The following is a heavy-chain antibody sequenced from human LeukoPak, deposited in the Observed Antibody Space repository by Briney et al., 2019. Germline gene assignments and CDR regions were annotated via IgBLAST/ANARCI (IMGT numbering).Heavy chain of an antibody. J-gene: IGHJ4*02. Sequence: GESLKISCKGSGYSFTNYWIGWVRQMPGKGLEWMGIIYPGDSDTRYSPSFQGQVTISADKSISTAYLQWSSPKALETAMCYCARRSHNYYDSSGYYLYYFDYWGQGTLVTVSS. CDR2: IYPGDSDT. CDR3: ARRSHNYYDSSGYYLYYFDY. CDR1: GYSFTNYW. V-gene: IGHV5-51*01. D-gene: IGHD3-22*01.